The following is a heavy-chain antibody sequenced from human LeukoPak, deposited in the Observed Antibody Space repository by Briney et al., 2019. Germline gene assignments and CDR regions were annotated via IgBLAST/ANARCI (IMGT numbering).Heavy chain of an antibody. Sequence: PSGTLSLTCAVSGGSISSSNWWSWVRQPPGKGLEWIGEIYHSGSTNYNPSLKSRVTISVDKSKNQFSLKLSSVTAADTAVYYCARSFAAGTPDFDYWGQGTLVTVSS. CDR2: IYHSGST. CDR3: ARSFAAGTPDFDY. V-gene: IGHV4-4*02. J-gene: IGHJ4*02. D-gene: IGHD6-13*01. CDR1: GGSISSSNW.